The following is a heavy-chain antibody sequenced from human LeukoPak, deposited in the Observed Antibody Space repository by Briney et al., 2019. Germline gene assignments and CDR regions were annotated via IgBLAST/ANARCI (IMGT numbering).Heavy chain of an antibody. D-gene: IGHD2-2*02. CDR2: INHSGST. CDR3: ATSPLLGYCSSSSCYNDGMDV. J-gene: IGHJ6*02. V-gene: IGHV4-34*01. CDR1: GGSFSGYY. Sequence: PSETLSLTCAVYGGSFSGYYWSWIRQPPGKGLEWIGEINHSGSTNYNPSLKSRVTISLDASKNQFSLKLSSVTAADTAVYYCATSPLLGYCSSSSCYNDGMDVWGQGTTVTVAS.